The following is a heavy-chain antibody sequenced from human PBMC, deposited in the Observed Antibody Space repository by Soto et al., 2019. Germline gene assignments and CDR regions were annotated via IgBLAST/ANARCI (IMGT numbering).Heavy chain of an antibody. D-gene: IGHD2-15*01. Sequence: EVQLVESGGGLVKPGGSLRLSCISSGFTFRTYTMNWVRQAPGKGLEWVSGIRGFSPYTFYAESVRGRFGISRDNAKNSLYLQMNSLRAEDTAVYYCARDRGYDAHDYYYNAMDVWGQGTTVTVSS. CDR1: GFTFRTYT. V-gene: IGHV3-21*01. CDR3: ARDRGYDAHDYYYNAMDV. J-gene: IGHJ6*02. CDR2: IRGFSPYT.